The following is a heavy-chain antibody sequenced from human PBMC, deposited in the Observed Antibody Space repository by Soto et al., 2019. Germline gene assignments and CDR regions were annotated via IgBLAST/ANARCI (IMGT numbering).Heavy chain of an antibody. CDR1: GFTFGDYA. D-gene: IGHD1-26*01. CDR3: TRDPYSGSPVNWFDP. CDR2: IRGKAYGGTT. V-gene: IGHV3-49*03. J-gene: IGHJ5*02. Sequence: PGGSLRLSCTASGFTFGDYAMSWFRQAPGKGLEWVGFIRGKAYGGTTEYAAAVRGRFTISRDDSKSIAYLQMNSLKTEDTVVYYCTRDPYSGSPVNWFDPWGQGTLVTVSS.